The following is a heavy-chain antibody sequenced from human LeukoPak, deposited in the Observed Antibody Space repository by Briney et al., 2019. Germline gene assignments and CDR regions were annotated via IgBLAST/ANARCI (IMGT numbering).Heavy chain of an antibody. CDR3: AKAPWGTRGPFYYFDY. CDR2: ISSSGDAK. D-gene: IGHD3-10*01. J-gene: IGHJ4*02. V-gene: IGHV3-23*01. CDR1: GFTLTSYE. Sequence: GGSLRLSCVASGFTLTSYEMSWVRQAPGMGLEWISYISSSGDAKQYTDSVKGRFTISRDNSKNTLYLQMNSLRAEDTAVYYCAKAPWGTRGPFYYFDYWGQGTLVTVSS.